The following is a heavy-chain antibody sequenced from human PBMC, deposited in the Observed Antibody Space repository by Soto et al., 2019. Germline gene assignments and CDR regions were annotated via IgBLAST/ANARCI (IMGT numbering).Heavy chain of an antibody. CDR3: AKAFCDAATCFPCES. V-gene: IGHV3-23*04. J-gene: IGHJ4*02. Sequence: EVHLVQSGGGSVQPGESLSLSCVASGFTFNDYAMHWVRQTPGKGLEWVAAISNRGSSPYYADSVKGRFTISRDKSTKTLSLHMHTLRVEDTAVYFCAKAFCDAATCFPCESWGQGTPVAVSP. CDR2: ISNRGSSP. CDR1: GFTFNDYA. D-gene: IGHD2-21*01.